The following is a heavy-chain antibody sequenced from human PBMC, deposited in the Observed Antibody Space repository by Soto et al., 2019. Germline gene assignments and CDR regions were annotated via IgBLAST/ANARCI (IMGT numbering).Heavy chain of an antibody. CDR2: ISYDGNNE. CDR3: AKGSWKHYESSGSKDYFDC. J-gene: IGHJ4*02. D-gene: IGHD3-22*01. Sequence: QVQLVESGGGVVQPGRSLRLSCAASGFTFNNYDMHWVRQAPGQGLEWVALISYDGNNEYCADSVKGRFTISRDNSKNTLYLQLNCLRAEDTAVYYCAKGSWKHYESSGSKDYFDCWGQGTLVTVSS. V-gene: IGHV3-30*18. CDR1: GFTFNNYD.